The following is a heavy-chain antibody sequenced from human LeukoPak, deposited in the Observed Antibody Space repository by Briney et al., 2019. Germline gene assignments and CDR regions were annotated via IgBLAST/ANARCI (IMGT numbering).Heavy chain of an antibody. D-gene: IGHD3-22*01. J-gene: IGHJ4*02. CDR3: ARDMRHYRNYDSSGYYYNFEY. CDR2: ISIHNGFT. Sequence: ASVKVSCKASGYIFTSYGISWVRQAPGQGLEWMGWISIHNGFTRYLQKFQGRVTMTRDTSTSTAYMDLRSLRADDTAVYYCARDMRHYRNYDSSGYYYNFEYWGQGTLVTVSS. V-gene: IGHV1-18*01. CDR1: GYIFTSYG.